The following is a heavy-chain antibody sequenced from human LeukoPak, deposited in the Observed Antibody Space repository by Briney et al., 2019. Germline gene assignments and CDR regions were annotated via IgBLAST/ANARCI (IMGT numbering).Heavy chain of an antibody. Sequence: SETLSLTCAVSGGSIINSNWWSWVRQPPGKGLEWIGSIYYTRSTYYNPSLKSRVTISVDTSKNQSSLKLTSVTAADTAVYYCARGVTMIVVVIHDWYFDLWGRGTLVTVSS. J-gene: IGHJ2*01. CDR3: ARGVTMIVVVIHDWYFDL. CDR2: IYYTRST. D-gene: IGHD3-22*01. V-gene: IGHV4-39*01. CDR1: GGSIINSNW.